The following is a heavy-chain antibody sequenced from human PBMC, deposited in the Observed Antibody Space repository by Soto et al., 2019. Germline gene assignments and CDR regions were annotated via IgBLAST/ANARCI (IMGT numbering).Heavy chain of an antibody. CDR2: IWSDGSDK. CDR1: GFTFSDSG. CDR3: VRSTRYSRSSGWGGGFDY. J-gene: IGHJ4*02. D-gene: IGHD6-6*01. V-gene: IGHV3-33*01. Sequence: QVQLVESGGGVVQPGGSLRLSCATSGFTFSDSGMHWVRQAPGKGLEWVAVIWSDGSDKSYADSVEGRFTISRDNSKNTLYLQTNSLRAEDTAVYYCVRSTRYSRSSGWGGGFDYWGQGTLVTVSS.